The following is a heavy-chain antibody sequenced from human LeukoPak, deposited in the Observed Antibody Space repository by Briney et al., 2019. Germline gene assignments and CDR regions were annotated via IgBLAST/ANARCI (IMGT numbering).Heavy chain of an antibody. CDR1: GFTFKNYV. CDR3: AKDLGRELPAEAY. J-gene: IGHJ4*02. V-gene: IGHV3-23*01. Sequence: GGSLRLSCVASGFTFKNYVMNWVRQAPGKGLEWLATIYGSGVSISYADSVKGRFIISRDNSNNTLYLQMNSLRAEDTAMYFCAKDLGRELPAEAYWGQGILVTVSS. CDR2: IYGSGVSI. D-gene: IGHD5-24*01.